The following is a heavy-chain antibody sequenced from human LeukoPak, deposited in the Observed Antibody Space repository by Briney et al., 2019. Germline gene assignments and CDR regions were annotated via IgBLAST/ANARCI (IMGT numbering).Heavy chain of an antibody. V-gene: IGHV5-51*01. CDR2: IYPDDSKT. D-gene: IGHD6-13*01. Sequence: GESLKISCKGSGYSFTTYWIGWVRQMPGKGLEWMGFIYPDDSKTEYSPSFEGQVTISVDKSISTTYLQWRSLKASDTGMYYCARHCPLATAGGLDSWGQGTLVSVSS. J-gene: IGHJ5*01. CDR1: GYSFTTYW. CDR3: ARHCPLATAGGLDS.